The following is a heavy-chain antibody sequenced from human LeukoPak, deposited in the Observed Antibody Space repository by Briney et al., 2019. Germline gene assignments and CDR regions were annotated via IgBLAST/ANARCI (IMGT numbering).Heavy chain of an antibody. D-gene: IGHD3-22*01. CDR3: AKDQFYDSSGVFDY. CDR1: GSTFSNYG. CDR2: IRYDGVRK. V-gene: IGHV3-30*02. Sequence: GGSLRLSCAASGSTFSNYGMHWVRQAPGKGLEWVAFIRYDGVRKYFAGSVKGRFTISRDSSKNTLYLQLNSLRAEDTAVYYCAKDQFYDSSGVFDYWGQGTLVTVSS. J-gene: IGHJ4*02.